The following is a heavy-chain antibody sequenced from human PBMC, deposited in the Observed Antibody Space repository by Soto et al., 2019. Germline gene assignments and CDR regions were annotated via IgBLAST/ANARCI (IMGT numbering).Heavy chain of an antibody. CDR2: ISAYNGNT. V-gene: IGHV1-18*01. J-gene: IGHJ3*01. D-gene: IGHD2-2*01. CDR1: GYTFTSYG. CDR3: AIAIGYCISTSCYGPT. Sequence: QVQLVQSGAEVKKPGASVKVSCKASGYTFTSYGISWVRQAPGQGLEWMGWISAYNGNTNYAQKLQGRVTTTTDTSTRSAYMELRSLGSDDTAVYYCAIAIGYCISTSCYGPTWGQGTMVTVSS.